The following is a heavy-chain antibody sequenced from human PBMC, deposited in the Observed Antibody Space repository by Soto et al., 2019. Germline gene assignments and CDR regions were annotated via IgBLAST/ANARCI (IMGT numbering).Heavy chain of an antibody. D-gene: IGHD2-21*02. CDR2: IYNSGST. J-gene: IGHJ4*02. V-gene: IGHV4-30-2*06. CDR1: GGSISRAGYS. CDR3: ASSRVVTTYVDS. Sequence: QLQLQESGSRLVKPSQTLSLTCDVSGGSISRAGYSWSWIRQSPGKGLERIGYIYNSGSTFYNPSLKSRLAISVDRSKNQLSLQLNSVTAADTAVYYGASSRVVTTYVDSWGQGTLVTVSS.